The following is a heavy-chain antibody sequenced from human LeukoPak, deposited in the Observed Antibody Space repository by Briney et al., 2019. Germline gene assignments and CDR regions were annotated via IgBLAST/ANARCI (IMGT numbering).Heavy chain of an antibody. CDR2: ISAYNGNT. J-gene: IGHJ3*02. V-gene: IGHV1-18*01. CDR3: ARPLSDYYYDSSGYPDAFDI. D-gene: IGHD3-22*01. CDR1: GYTFTSYG. Sequence: GASVKVSCKASGYTFTSYGISWVRQAPGQGLEWMGWISAYNGNTNYAQKLQGRVTMTTDTSTSTAYMELRSLRSDDTAVYYCARPLSDYYYDSSGYPDAFDIWGQGTMVTVSS.